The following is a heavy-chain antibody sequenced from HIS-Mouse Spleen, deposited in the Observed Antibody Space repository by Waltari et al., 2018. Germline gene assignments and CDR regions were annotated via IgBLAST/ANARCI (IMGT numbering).Heavy chain of an antibody. J-gene: IGHJ6*02. V-gene: IGHV1-8*01. CDR1: VSTFTSYE. CDR2: MNPNSGNT. Sequence: QVQLVQSGAEVKKPGASAKVYCKDSVSTFTSYEFNWSRQATGQGLEVIGWMNPNSGNTGYAQKFQDRVTMTRNTSISTAYMELSSLRSEDTAVYYCARGQHYDFWSGYYPYYYYGMDVWGQGTTVTVSS. CDR3: ARGQHYDFWSGYYPYYYYGMDV. D-gene: IGHD3-3*01.